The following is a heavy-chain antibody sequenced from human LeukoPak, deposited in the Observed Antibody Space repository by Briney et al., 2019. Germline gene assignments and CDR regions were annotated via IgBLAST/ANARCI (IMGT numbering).Heavy chain of an antibody. CDR3: ARRMYYYDSSGYYDAFDI. CDR1: GGSISSYY. Sequence: PSETLSPTCTVSGGSISSYYWSWIRQPPGKGLEWIGYIYYSGSTNYNPSLRSRVTISVDTSKNQFSLKLSSVTAADTAVYYCARRMYYYDSSGYYDAFDIWGQGTMVTVSS. J-gene: IGHJ3*02. D-gene: IGHD3-22*01. V-gene: IGHV4-59*01. CDR2: IYYSGST.